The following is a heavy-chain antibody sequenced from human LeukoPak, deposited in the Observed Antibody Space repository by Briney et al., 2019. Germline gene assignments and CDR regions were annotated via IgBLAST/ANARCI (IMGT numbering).Heavy chain of an antibody. V-gene: IGHV4-59*08. D-gene: IGHD6-13*01. CDR1: GGSISSYY. J-gene: IGHJ3*02. Sequence: SETLSLTRTVSGGSISSYYWSWIRQPPGKGLEWIGYIYYSGSTNYNPSLKSRVTISVDTSKNQFSLKLSSVTAADTAVYYCARRSSNSSSWYDAFDIWDQGTMVTVSS. CDR3: ARRSSNSSSWYDAFDI. CDR2: IYYSGST.